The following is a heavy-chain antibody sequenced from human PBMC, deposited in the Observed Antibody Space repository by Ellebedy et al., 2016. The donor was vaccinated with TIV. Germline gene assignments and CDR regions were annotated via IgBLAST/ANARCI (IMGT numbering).Heavy chain of an antibody. J-gene: IGHJ4*02. CDR2: IYYSGST. CDR3: ARTAWIQLSVDY. Sequence: MPSETLSLTCIVSGGSISSYYWSWIRQPPGKGLEWIGYIYYSGSTNYNTSLKSRVTISVDTSKNQFSLKLSSVTAADTAVYYCARTAWIQLSVDYWGQGTLVTVSS. D-gene: IGHD5-18*01. V-gene: IGHV4-59*08. CDR1: GGSISSYY.